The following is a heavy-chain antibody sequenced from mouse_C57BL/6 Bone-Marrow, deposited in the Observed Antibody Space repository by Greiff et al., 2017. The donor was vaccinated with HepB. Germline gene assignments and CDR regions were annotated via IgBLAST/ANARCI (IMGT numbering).Heavy chain of an antibody. D-gene: IGHD1-1*01. Sequence: QVQLQQSGAELARPGASVKLSCKASGYTFTSYGISWVKQRTGQGLEWIGEIYPRSGNTYYNEKFKGKATLTADKSSSTAYMELRSLTSEDSAVYFCARMGDYGSSSLAYWGQGTLVTVSA. V-gene: IGHV1-81*01. CDR2: IYPRSGNT. J-gene: IGHJ3*01. CDR1: GYTFTSYG. CDR3: ARMGDYGSSSLAY.